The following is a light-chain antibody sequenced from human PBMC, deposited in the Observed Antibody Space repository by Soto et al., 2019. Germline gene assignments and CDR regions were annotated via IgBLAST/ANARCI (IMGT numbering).Light chain of an antibody. CDR3: CSYTTSNTRQIV. V-gene: IGLV2-14*03. Sequence: QSVLTQPASVSGSPGQSITISCTGTSSDVCGYNYVSWYQQHPGKAPKFMIYDVSSRPSGASNRFSGSKSGNTASLTISGLQAEDEADYYCCSYTTSNTRQIVFGTGTKVTVL. CDR2: DVS. CDR1: SSDVCGYNY. J-gene: IGLJ1*01.